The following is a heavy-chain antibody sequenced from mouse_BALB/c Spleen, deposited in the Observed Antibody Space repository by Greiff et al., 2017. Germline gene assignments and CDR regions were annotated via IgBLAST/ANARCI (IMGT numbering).Heavy chain of an antibody. CDR3: ASYRTGTGFDY. CDR1: GFTFSSFG. D-gene: IGHD4-1*01. J-gene: IGHJ2*01. Sequence: EVQRVESGGGLVQPGGSRKLSCAASGFTFSSFGMHWVRQAPEKGLEWVAYISSGSSTIYYADTVKGRFTISRDNPKNTLFLQMTSLRSEDTAMYYCASYRTGTGFDYWGQGTTLTVSS. V-gene: IGHV5-17*02. CDR2: ISSGSSTI.